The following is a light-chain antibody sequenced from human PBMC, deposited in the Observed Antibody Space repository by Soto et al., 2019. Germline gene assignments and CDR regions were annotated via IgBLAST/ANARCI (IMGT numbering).Light chain of an antibody. CDR3: QQYGNLPPA. CDR2: DAS. CDR1: QDISKY. J-gene: IGKJ1*01. Sequence: DIQLTHSPSSLSASVGDRVTITCQASQDISKYLNWYQQKPGKAPKLLIYDASNLETGVPSRFSGRGSGTDFTFTISSLQPEDFATYYCQQYGNLPPAFGQGTKVDIK. V-gene: IGKV1-33*01.